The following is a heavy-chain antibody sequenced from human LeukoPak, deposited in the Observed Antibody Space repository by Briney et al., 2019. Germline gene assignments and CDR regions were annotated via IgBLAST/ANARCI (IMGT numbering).Heavy chain of an antibody. V-gene: IGHV4-38-2*01. J-gene: IGHJ4*02. CDR3: ARGIAVAGPPFFYDY. D-gene: IGHD6-19*01. Sequence: SETLSLTCAVSGYSISSGYYWGWIRQPPGKGLEWIGSIYHSGSTYYNPSLKSRVTISVDTSKNQFSLKLSSVTAADTAVYYCARGIAVAGPPFFYDYWGQGTPVTVSS. CDR1: GYSISSGYY. CDR2: IYHSGST.